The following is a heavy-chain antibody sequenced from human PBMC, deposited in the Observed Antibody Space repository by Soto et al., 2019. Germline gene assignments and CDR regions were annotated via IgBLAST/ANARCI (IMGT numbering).Heavy chain of an antibody. D-gene: IGHD3-3*01. CDR3: ARGRSILEWLLCHYYYGMDV. CDR1: GYTFTSYD. Sequence: QVQLVQSGAEVKKPGASVKVSCKASGYTFTSYDINWVRQATGQGLEWMGWMNPNSGNTGYAQKFQGRVTMTRNTSISTAYMELSSLRSEDTAVYYCARGRSILEWLLCHYYYGMDVWGQGTTVTVSS. V-gene: IGHV1-8*01. J-gene: IGHJ6*02. CDR2: MNPNSGNT.